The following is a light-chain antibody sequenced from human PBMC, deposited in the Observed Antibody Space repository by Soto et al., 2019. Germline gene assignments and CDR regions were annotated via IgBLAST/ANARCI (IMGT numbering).Light chain of an antibody. J-gene: IGLJ2*01. V-gene: IGLV2-14*03. CDR3: NSYRSGTTLVV. Sequence: QSALTQPASVSGSPGQSITISCTGTSSDIGGYNYVSWYQQHPGKAPKLIIYEVSNRPSGISRRFSGSKSGNTASLTISGLQAEDEADYYCNSYRSGTTLVVFGGGTKLTVL. CDR1: SSDIGGYNY. CDR2: EVS.